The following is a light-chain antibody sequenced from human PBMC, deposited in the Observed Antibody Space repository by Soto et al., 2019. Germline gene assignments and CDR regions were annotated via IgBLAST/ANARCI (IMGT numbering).Light chain of an antibody. J-gene: IGKJ4*01. CDR3: QQDNEWPLT. CDR1: QSVSNN. CDR2: HAS. Sequence: EIVMTQSPATLSVSPGERATLSCRAIQSVSNNLAWYQQKPGQAPRLLIYHASTGATGIPARFSGSGSGTELTLTISSVQSEDFAVYYCQQDNEWPLTFGGGTKVEIK. V-gene: IGKV3-15*01.